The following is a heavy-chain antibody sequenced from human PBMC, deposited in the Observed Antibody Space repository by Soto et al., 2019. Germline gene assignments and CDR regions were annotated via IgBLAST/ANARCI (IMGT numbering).Heavy chain of an antibody. J-gene: IGHJ4*02. CDR3: AREYSSGWSKD. CDR1: GYTFTSYD. D-gene: IGHD6-19*01. CDR2: MNPNSGNT. Sequence: QVQLVQSGAEVKKPGASVKVSCKASGYTFTSYDINWVRQATGQGLEWMGWMNPNSGNTGYAQEFQGRATLKRNTSKSTAYMELSSPRAEDTAVYYGAREYSSGWSKDWGPGTLVPVSS. V-gene: IGHV1-8*01.